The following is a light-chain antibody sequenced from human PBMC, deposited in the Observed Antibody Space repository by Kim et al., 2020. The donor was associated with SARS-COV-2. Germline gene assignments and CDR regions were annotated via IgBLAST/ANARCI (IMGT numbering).Light chain of an antibody. CDR1: KLGDKY. CDR2: QES. CDR3: QAWDSSTPVV. J-gene: IGLJ2*01. Sequence: VSPGHTASITCSGDKLGDKYSCWYQQKPGQSPVLVIYQESKRPSGIPERFSGSNSGNTATLTISGTQAMDEADYYCQAWDSSTPVVFGGGTQLTVL. V-gene: IGLV3-1*01.